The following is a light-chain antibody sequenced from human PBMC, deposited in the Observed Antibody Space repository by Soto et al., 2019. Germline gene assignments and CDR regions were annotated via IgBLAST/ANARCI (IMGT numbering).Light chain of an antibody. CDR2: GAS. V-gene: IGKV3-20*01. CDR3: QQYGSSPWT. CDR1: QSVSSSY. J-gene: IGKJ1*01. Sequence: EIVLTHSPATLSFSPGERATLSCIASQSVSSSYLAWYQQKPGQAPRLLIYGASSRATGIPDRFSGSGSGTDFTLTISRLEPEDFAVYYCQQYGSSPWTFGQGTKVDIK.